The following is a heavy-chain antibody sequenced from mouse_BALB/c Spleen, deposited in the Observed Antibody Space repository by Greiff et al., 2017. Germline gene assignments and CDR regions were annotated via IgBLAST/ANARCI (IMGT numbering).Heavy chain of an antibody. CDR1: GFTFSSYA. Sequence: EVNVVESGGGLVKPGGSLKLSCAASGFTFSSYAMSWVRQSPEKRLEWVAEISSGGSYTYYPDTVTGRFTISRDNAKNTLYLEMSSLRSEDTAMYYCATYGYGYAMDYWGQGTSVTVSA. CDR3: ATYGYGYAMDY. CDR2: ISSGGSYT. J-gene: IGHJ4*01. V-gene: IGHV5-9-4*01. D-gene: IGHD2-2*01.